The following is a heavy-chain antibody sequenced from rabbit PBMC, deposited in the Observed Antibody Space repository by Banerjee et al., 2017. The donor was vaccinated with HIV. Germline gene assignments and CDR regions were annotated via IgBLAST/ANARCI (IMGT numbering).Heavy chain of an antibody. CDR1: GFSFSSSYW. J-gene: IGHJ4*01. CDR3: ARDWAGSGGGRITFDL. V-gene: IGHV1S45*01. Sequence: QEQLEESGGDLVKPEGSLTLTCTASGFSFSSSYWICWVRQAPGKGLEWIACIYAGSSGSTYYASWAKGRFTISKTSSTTVTLQMTSLTAADTETYFCARDWAGSGGGRITFDLWGQGTLVTVS. D-gene: IGHD4-2*01. CDR2: IYAGSSGST.